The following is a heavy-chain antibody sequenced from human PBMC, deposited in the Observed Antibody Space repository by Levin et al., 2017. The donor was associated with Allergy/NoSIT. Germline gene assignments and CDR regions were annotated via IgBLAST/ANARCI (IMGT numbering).Heavy chain of an antibody. Sequence: GGSLRLSCAASGFTFGDYAIHWVRQAPGKGLEWVSGIGRNSAPIGYAGSVQGRFTVSRDNAKNSLYLQMNSLRAEDTALYYCAKSPSTGSYYGFDYWGQGTPVTVSS. CDR2: IGRNSAPI. CDR3: AKSPSTGSYYGFDY. CDR1: GFTFGDYA. D-gene: IGHD1-26*01. J-gene: IGHJ4*02. V-gene: IGHV3-9*01.